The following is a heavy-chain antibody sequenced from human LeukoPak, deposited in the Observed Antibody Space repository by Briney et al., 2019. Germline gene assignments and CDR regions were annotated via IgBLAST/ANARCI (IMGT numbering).Heavy chain of an antibody. Sequence: GGSLRLSCAASGFTFSSYAMSWVRQAPGKGLEWVSTISGSGGSTYYADSVKGRFTISRDNSKNTLYLQMNSLRAEDTAVYYCATPAPHGSDPSLYYYYMDVWGKGTTVTISS. V-gene: IGHV3-23*01. CDR1: GFTFSSYA. CDR3: ATPAPHGSDPSLYYYYMDV. CDR2: ISGSGGST. J-gene: IGHJ6*03. D-gene: IGHD3-10*01.